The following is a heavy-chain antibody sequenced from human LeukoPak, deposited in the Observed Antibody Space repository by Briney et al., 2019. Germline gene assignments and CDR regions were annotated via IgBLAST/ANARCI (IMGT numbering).Heavy chain of an antibody. V-gene: IGHV3-74*01. CDR3: VSFYETY. CDR1: GNYW. CDR2: INSDVSWT. Sequence: GGSLRLYCAASGNYWMHWVRQAPGKGLVWVSHINSDVSWTSYADSVKGRFTISKDNAKNTVYLQMNNLRAEDTAVYYCVSFYETYWGRGTLVTVSS. J-gene: IGHJ4*02. D-gene: IGHD2-2*01.